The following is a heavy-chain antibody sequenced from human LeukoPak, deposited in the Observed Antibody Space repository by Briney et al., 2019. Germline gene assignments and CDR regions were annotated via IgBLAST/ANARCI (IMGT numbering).Heavy chain of an antibody. V-gene: IGHV4-59*08. J-gene: IGHJ4*02. CDR2: IYYSGST. CDR3: ARHRGSSWYGIDY. CDR1: GGSISSYY. Sequence: TTSETLSLTCTVSGGSISSYYWSWIRQPPGKGLEWIGYIYYSGSTNYNPSLKSRVTISVDTSKNQFSLKLSSVTAADTAVYYCARHRGSSWYGIDYWGQGTLVTVSS. D-gene: IGHD6-13*01.